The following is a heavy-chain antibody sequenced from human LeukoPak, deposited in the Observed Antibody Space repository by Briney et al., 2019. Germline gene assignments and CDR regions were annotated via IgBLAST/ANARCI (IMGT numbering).Heavy chain of an antibody. Sequence: GGSLRLSCAASGFTFSSYGMHWVRQAPGKGLEWVAVISYDGSNKYYADSVKGRFTISRDNSKNTLYLQMNSLRAEDTAVYYCAKDPRGYSYGSIDYWGQGTLVTVSS. CDR2: ISYDGSNK. CDR3: AKDPRGYSYGSIDY. D-gene: IGHD5-18*01. CDR1: GFTFSSYG. V-gene: IGHV3-30*18. J-gene: IGHJ4*02.